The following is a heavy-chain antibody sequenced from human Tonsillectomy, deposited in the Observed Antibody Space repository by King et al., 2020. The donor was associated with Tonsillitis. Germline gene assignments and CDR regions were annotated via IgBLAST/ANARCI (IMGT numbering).Heavy chain of an antibody. D-gene: IGHD3-22*01. CDR2: ISGSGGST. CDR1: GFTFSSNA. CDR3: AKGPMIVVGYFDY. V-gene: IGHV3-23*04. Sequence: VQLVESGGGLVQPGGSLRLSCAASGFTFSSNAMSWVRQAPGEGREWVSAISGSGGSTYYADSVKGRFTISRDNSKNTLYLQMNSLRAEDTAVYYCAKGPMIVVGYFDYWGQGTLVTVSS. J-gene: IGHJ4*02.